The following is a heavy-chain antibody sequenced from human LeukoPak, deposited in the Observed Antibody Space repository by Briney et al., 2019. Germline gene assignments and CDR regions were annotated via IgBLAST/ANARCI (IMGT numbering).Heavy chain of an antibody. D-gene: IGHD7-27*01. CDR3: ARDLPRLLGPIGDPYYYMDV. Sequence: PSETLSLTCTVSGYSISSGYYWGWIRQPPGKGLEWIGSIYHTGSTNYNPSFKSRVTISVDTAKNQFSLKLSSVTAADTAVYYCARDLPRLLGPIGDPYYYMDVWGKGTTVTVS. V-gene: IGHV4-38-2*02. CDR1: GYSISSGYY. CDR2: IYHTGST. J-gene: IGHJ6*03.